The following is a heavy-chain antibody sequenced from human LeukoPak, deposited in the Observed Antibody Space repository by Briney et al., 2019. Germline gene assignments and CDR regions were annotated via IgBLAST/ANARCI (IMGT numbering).Heavy chain of an antibody. D-gene: IGHD4/OR15-4a*01. J-gene: IGHJ4*02. V-gene: IGHV3-43D*03. CDR3: ARRAGAYSHPYDY. CDR2: ISWDGGST. CDR1: GFTFDNYA. Sequence: GGSLRLSCAASGFTFDNYAMQWVRQAPGKGLEWVSLISWDGGSTYYADSVKGRFTISRDNSKNSLYLQMNSLRAEDTALYYCARRAGAYSHPYDYWGQGTLVTVSS.